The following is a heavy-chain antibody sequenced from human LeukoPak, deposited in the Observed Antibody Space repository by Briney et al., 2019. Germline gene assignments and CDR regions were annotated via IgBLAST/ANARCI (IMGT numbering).Heavy chain of an antibody. D-gene: IGHD3-9*01. J-gene: IGHJ6*03. V-gene: IGHV1-18*01. CDR1: GYTFTSYG. CDR2: ISAYNGNT. CDR3: ARDRVLRYFDWLLPTYYYYYYMDV. Sequence: GASVKVSCKASGYTFTSYGISWVRQAPGQGLEWMGWISAYNGNTNYAQKLQGRVTMTTDTSTSTAYRELRSLRSDDTAVYYCARDRVLRYFDWLLPTYYYYYYMDVWGKGTRSPSP.